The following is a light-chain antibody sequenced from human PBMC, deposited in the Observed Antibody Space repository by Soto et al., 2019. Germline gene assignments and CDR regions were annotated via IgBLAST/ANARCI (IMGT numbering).Light chain of an antibody. Sequence: QSALTQPASVSGSPGQSITISCTGSTSDIGSYNFVSWYQHHPGEAPKLLIFEVSNRPSGVSTRFSGSKSANTASLTISGLQAVDEADYYCSSYTSSSTWVFGGGTKVTVL. J-gene: IGLJ3*02. CDR1: TSDIGSYNF. V-gene: IGLV2-14*01. CDR3: SSYTSSSTWV. CDR2: EVS.